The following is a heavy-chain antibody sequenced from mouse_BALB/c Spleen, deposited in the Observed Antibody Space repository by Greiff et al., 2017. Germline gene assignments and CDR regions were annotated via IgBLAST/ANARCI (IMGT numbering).Heavy chain of an antibody. CDR2: ISSGGST. CDR3: ARSYGNYDYAMDY. CDR1: GFTFSSYA. V-gene: IGHV5-6-5*01. Sequence: DVHLVESGGGLVKPGGSLKLSCAASGFTFSSYAMSWVRQTPEKRLEWVASISSGGSTYYPDSVKGRFTISRDNARNILYLQMSSLRSEDTAMYYCARSYGNYDYAMDYWGQGTSVTVSS. D-gene: IGHD2-1*01. J-gene: IGHJ4*01.